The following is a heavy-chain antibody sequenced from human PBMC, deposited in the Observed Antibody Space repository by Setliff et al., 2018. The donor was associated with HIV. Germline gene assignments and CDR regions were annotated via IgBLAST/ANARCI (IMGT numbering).Heavy chain of an antibody. D-gene: IGHD1-1*01. CDR1: GFTFSYAW. V-gene: IGHV3-15*01. CDR3: TRIKGGPGPRGPLDI. J-gene: IGHJ3*02. CDR2: IKNNGAGATT. Sequence: GGSLRLSCAASGFTFSYAWINWVRQAPGKGLEWVGRIKNNGAGATTDFAAPGKGRFTISRDDSENTVYLQMNSLKTEDTAVYYCTRIKGGPGPRGPLDIWGQGTMVTVS.